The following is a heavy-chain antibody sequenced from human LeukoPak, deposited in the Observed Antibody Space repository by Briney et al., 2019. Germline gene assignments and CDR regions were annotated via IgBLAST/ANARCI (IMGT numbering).Heavy chain of an antibody. J-gene: IGHJ2*01. Sequence: SETLSLTCAVYGGSFSGYYWSWIRQPPGKGLEWIGDINHTGSTNYNPSLKSRVTISVDTSKNQFSLKLSSVTAADTAVYYCARGGDYGDYGGYFDLWGRGTLVTVSS. D-gene: IGHD4-17*01. V-gene: IGHV4-34*01. CDR1: GGSFSGYY. CDR2: INHTGST. CDR3: ARGGDYGDYGGYFDL.